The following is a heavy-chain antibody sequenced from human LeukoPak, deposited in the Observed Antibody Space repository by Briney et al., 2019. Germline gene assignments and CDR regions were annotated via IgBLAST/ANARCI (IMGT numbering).Heavy chain of an antibody. CDR1: GYTISNYW. D-gene: IGHD3-3*02. Sequence: GGSLRLSCAASGYTISNYWMAWVRQAPGKGREWVANIKPEESEKYYVDSVKGRFTVSRDNTKNSLYLQMNSLRVEDTALYYCARWWATSASIFIDYWGQGTLVTVSS. CDR2: IKPEESEK. V-gene: IGHV3-7*03. J-gene: IGHJ4*02. CDR3: ARWWATSASIFIDY.